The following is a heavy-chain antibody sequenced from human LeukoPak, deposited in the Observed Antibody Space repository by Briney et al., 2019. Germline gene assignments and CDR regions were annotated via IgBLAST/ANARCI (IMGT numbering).Heavy chain of an antibody. V-gene: IGHV3-48*03. D-gene: IGHD2-15*01. CDR2: ISSSGSTI. CDR3: AREPDYCSGGSCYSHLFDY. CDR1: GFTFSSYE. Sequence: GGSLRLSCAASGFTFSSYEMNWVRQAPGKGLEWVSYISSSGSTIYYADSVKGRFTISRDNARHSLYLQMNSLRAEDTAIYYCAREPDYCSGGSCYSHLFDYWGQGTLVTVSS. J-gene: IGHJ4*02.